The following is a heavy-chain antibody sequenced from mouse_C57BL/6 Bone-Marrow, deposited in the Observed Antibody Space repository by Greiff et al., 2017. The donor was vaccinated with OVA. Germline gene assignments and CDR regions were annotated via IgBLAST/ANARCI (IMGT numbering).Heavy chain of an antibody. CDR1: GFTFTDYN. Sequence: VQLQQSGPELVKPGASVKIPCKASGFTFTDYNMDWVKQSHGQSLEWIGDINPNNGGTIYNQKFKGKATLTVDKSSNTAYLQLRSLTSEDTAVYYCARSGDGAMDYWGQGTSVTGSS. J-gene: IGHJ4*01. CDR2: INPNNGGT. CDR3: ARSGDGAMDY. D-gene: IGHD3-1*01. V-gene: IGHV1-18*01.